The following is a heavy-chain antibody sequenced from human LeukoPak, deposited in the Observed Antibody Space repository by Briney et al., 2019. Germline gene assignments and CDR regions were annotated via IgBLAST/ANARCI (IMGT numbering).Heavy chain of an antibody. CDR2: IYYSGST. V-gene: IGHV4-59*01. CDR3: ARGGIQFDY. Sequence: PSETLSPTCTVSGGSISSYYWSWIRQPPGKGLEWIGYIYYSGSTNYNPSLKSRVTISVDTSKNQFSLKLSSVTAADTAVYYCARGGIQFDYWGQGTLVTVSS. CDR1: GGSISSYY. J-gene: IGHJ4*02.